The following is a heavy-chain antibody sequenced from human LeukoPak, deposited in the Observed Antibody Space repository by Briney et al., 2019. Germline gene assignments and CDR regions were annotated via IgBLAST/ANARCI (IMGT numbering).Heavy chain of an antibody. D-gene: IGHD3-10*02. J-gene: IGHJ5*02. CDR3: ARGRKPFSGTAIYSGNWFDP. V-gene: IGHV1-69*01. Sequence: SVKVSCKASGGTFSSYAISWVRQAPGQGLEWMGGIIPIFGTANYAQKFQGRVTITADESTSTAYMELSRLRSDDTAVYYCARGRKPFSGTAIYSGNWFDPWGQGTLVTVSS. CDR1: GGTFSSYA. CDR2: IIPIFGTA.